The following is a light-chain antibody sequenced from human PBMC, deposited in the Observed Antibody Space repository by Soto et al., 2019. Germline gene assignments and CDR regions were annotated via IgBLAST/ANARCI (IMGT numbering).Light chain of an antibody. CDR2: EVS. CDR3: SSYTTSTTLVV. V-gene: IGLV2-14*01. J-gene: IGLJ3*02. CDR1: SRDVGGYDY. Sequence: QSALTQPASVSGSPGQSITISCTGTSRDVGGYDYVSWYQQYPGKAPKLMIYEVSHRPSGVSDRFSGSKSGNTASLTISGLQAEDEADYYCSSYTTSTTLVVFGGGTKLTVL.